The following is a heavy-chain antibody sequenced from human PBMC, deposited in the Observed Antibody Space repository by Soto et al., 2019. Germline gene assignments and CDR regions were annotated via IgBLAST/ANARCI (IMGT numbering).Heavy chain of an antibody. CDR1: GFTFSNAW. CDR3: ARQETLEAAHFDY. D-gene: IGHD6-13*01. Sequence: PGGSLRLSCAASGFTFSNAWMSWVRQAPGKGLEWVGRIKRKTDGYTTDYAAPVKGRFTVSRDDSKNTPYLQMNSLKTEDTAVYYCARQETLEAAHFDYWGQGALVTVSS. CDR2: IKRKTDGYTT. V-gene: IGHV3-15*01. J-gene: IGHJ4*02.